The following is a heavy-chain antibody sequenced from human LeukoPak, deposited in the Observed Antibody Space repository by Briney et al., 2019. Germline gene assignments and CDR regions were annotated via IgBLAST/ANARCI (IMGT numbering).Heavy chain of an antibody. D-gene: IGHD3-16*01. Sequence: ASVKVSCKASGYTFTTYYFHWVRHAPGQGLEWMGWINPNSGGATYAQNFQGRVTPTRDTSTSTTYMELSRLSSDDTAVYYCARNGRGTYDYWGQGTLVTVSS. CDR1: GYTFTTYY. V-gene: IGHV1-2*02. J-gene: IGHJ4*02. CDR3: ARNGRGTYDY. CDR2: INPNSGGA.